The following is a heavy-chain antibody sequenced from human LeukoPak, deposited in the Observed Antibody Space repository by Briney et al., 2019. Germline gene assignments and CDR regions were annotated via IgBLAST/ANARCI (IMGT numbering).Heavy chain of an antibody. CDR3: ARARSGNYYSGVNY. D-gene: IGHD3-22*01. J-gene: IGHJ4*02. CDR2: IYGNAGRT. V-gene: IGHV3-23*01. Sequence: GGSLRLSCAASGFTFSSHAMNWVRQAPGKGLEWVSGIYGNAGRTFYADSVKGRFTMSRDNSKNTLYLQMDSLRAEDTAMYYCARARSGNYYSGVNYWGQGTLVTVSS. CDR1: GFTFSSHA.